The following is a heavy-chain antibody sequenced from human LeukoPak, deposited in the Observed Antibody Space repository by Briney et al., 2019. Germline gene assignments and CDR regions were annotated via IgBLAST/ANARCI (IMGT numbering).Heavy chain of an antibody. V-gene: IGHV1-2*02. CDR3: ARDGAYGDYVDYFDY. J-gene: IGHJ4*02. CDR2: IHPNSGGT. D-gene: IGHD4-17*01. Sequence: ASVKVSCKASGYTFTGYYLHWVRQAPGQGLEWMGWIHPNSGGTNYAQKFQGRVTMTRDTSISTAYMELSRLRSDDTAVYYCARDGAYGDYVDYFDYWGQGTLVTVSS. CDR1: GYTFTGYY.